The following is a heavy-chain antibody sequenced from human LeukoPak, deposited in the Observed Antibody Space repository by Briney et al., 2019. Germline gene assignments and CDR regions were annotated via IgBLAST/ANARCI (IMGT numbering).Heavy chain of an antibody. CDR3: AXXXXXXXXXXITQADEYFDY. Sequence: ASVKVSCKASGYTFTSYAMNWVRQAPGQGLEWMGWINPNSGGTNYAQKFQGRVTMTRDTSISTAYMELSRLRSDDTAVYSFAXXXXXXXXXXITQADEYFDYWGQGTLVTVSS. J-gene: IGHJ4*02. D-gene: IGHD3-10*01. V-gene: IGHV1-2*02. CDR1: GYTFTSYA. CDR2: INPNSGGT.